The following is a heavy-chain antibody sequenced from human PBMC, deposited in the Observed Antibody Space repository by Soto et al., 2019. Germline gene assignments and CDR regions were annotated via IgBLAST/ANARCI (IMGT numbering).Heavy chain of an antibody. Sequence: SETLSLTCTVSGGSISSSSYYWGWIRQPPGKGLEWIGSIYYSGSTYYNPSLKSRVTISVDTSKNQFSLKLSSVTAADTAVYYCARLEHGSGSYYKSFLPNFDYWGQGTLFTDSS. CDR3: ARLEHGSGSYYKSFLPNFDY. CDR2: IYYSGST. CDR1: GGSISSSSYY. V-gene: IGHV4-39*01. J-gene: IGHJ4*02. D-gene: IGHD3-10*01.